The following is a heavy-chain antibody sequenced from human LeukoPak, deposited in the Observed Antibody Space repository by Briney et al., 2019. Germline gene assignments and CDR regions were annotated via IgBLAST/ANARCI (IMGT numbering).Heavy chain of an antibody. D-gene: IGHD2-21*01. Sequence: PSETLSLTCKVSGASISANKYYGAWIRQPAGKGLEWIGRIYTDGITNYSPSLKSRVTIFLDKPKNQFTLKLTSMTAAASAVYYCAAFALCSLRLDYWGQGAQVIVSS. CDR1: GASISANKYY. CDR2: IYTDGIT. J-gene: IGHJ4*02. CDR3: AAFALCSLRLDY. V-gene: IGHV4-61*02.